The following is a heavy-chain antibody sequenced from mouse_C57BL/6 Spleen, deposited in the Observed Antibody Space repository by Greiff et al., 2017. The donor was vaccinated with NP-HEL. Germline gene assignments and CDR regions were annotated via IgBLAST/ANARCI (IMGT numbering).Heavy chain of an antibody. Sequence: VQLQQSGAELVKPGASVKLSCTASGFNIKDYYMHWVKQRTEQGLEWIGRIDPEDGETTYAPKFQGKATITADTSSNTAYLQLSSLTSEDTAVYYCARSDYDGAWCAYWGQGTLVTVSA. V-gene: IGHV14-2*01. CDR3: ARSDYDGAWCAY. D-gene: IGHD2-4*01. J-gene: IGHJ3*01. CDR2: IDPEDGET. CDR1: GFNIKDYY.